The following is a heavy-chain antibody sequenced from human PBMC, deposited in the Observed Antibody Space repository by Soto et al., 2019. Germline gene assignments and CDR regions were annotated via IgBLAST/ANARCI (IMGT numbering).Heavy chain of an antibody. D-gene: IGHD3-22*01. CDR1: SGSISSNSYL. CDR3: ARQGRNTKIVILRHYATDF. CDR2: ILYSGDT. J-gene: IGHJ6*02. V-gene: IGHV4-39*01. Sequence: PSETLSLTCSVSSGSISSNSYLWGWIRQPPGKGLEWIGAILYSGDTYYSESLKSRVTMSVDTAKNQFSPKLNSVTAADTAVYYCARQGRNTKIVILRHYATDFWGQGTAVTVSS.